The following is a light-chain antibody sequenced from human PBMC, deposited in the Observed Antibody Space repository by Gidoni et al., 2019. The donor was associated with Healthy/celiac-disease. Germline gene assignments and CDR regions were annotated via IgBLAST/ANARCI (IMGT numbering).Light chain of an antibody. CDR3: SSYTSSSTPYVV. V-gene: IGLV2-14*01. J-gene: IGLJ2*01. Sequence: QSALTQPASVSGSPGQSITISCTGTSSDAGGYNYVSWYQQNPGKAPKLMIYEVSYRPSDVSNRFSGSKSGNTASLTISGLQAEDEADYYCSSYTSSSTPYVVFGGGTKLTVL. CDR1: SSDAGGYNY. CDR2: EVS.